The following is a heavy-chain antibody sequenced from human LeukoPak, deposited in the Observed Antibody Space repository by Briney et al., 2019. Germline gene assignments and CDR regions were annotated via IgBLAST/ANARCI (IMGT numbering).Heavy chain of an antibody. CDR2: ISSSGSTI. J-gene: IGHJ6*04. CDR3: AELGITMIGGV. Sequence: GGSLRLSCAASGFTVNNKYMTWVRQAPGKGLEWVSYISSSGSTIYYADSVKGRFTISRDNAKNSLYLQMNSLRAEDTAVYYCAELGITMIGGVWGKGTTVTISS. V-gene: IGHV3-11*04. D-gene: IGHD3-10*02. CDR1: GFTVNNKY.